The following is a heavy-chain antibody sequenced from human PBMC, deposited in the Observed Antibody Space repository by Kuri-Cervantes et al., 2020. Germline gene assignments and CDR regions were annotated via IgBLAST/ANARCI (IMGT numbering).Heavy chain of an antibody. Sequence: ETLSLTCAVYGGSFSGYHCTWVRQPPGQGLEWVGRIKSKTDGGTTDYAAPVKGRLTISRDDSKNTLYLQMNSLKTEDTAVYYCTTLEEEFGYWGQGTLVTVSS. D-gene: IGHD3-10*01. CDR1: GGSFSGYH. V-gene: IGHV3-15*01. CDR3: TTLEEEFGY. CDR2: IKSKTDGGTT. J-gene: IGHJ4*02.